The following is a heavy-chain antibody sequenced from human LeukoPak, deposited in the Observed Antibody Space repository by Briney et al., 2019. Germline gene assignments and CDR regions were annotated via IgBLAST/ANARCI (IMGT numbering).Heavy chain of an antibody. CDR3: ASPMVRGYAFDI. Sequence: GASVKVSCKASGYTFTSYDINWVRQATGQGLEWMGWMNPNSGNTGYAQKFQGRVTMTRNTSISTAYMELSSLRSEDTAVHYCASPMVRGYAFDIWGQGTMVTVSS. J-gene: IGHJ3*02. CDR1: GYTFTSYD. CDR2: MNPNSGNT. V-gene: IGHV1-8*01. D-gene: IGHD3-10*01.